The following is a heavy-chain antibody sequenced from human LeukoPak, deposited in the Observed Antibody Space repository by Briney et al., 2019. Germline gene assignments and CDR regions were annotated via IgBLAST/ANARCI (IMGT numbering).Heavy chain of an antibody. CDR2: ISAYNGNT. CDR1: GYTFTSYG. Sequence: ASVKVSCKASGYTFTSYGISWVRQAPGQGLERMGWISAYNGNTNYAQKLQGRVTMTRNTSISTAYMELSSLRSEDTAVYYCARGNEWFGELANYYYYMDVWGKGTTVTISS. V-gene: IGHV1-18*01. D-gene: IGHD3-10*01. J-gene: IGHJ6*03. CDR3: ARGNEWFGELANYYYYMDV.